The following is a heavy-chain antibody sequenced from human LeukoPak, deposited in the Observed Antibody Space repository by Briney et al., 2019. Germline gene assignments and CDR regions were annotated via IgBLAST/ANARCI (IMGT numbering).Heavy chain of an antibody. CDR3: AKDSYSTPFDY. CDR2: ISYGGSNK. V-gene: IGHV3-30*18. J-gene: IGHJ4*02. Sequence: PGGSLRLSCAASGFTFSSYGMHWVRQAPGKGLEWVAVISYGGSNKYYADSVKGRFTISRDNSKNTLYLQMNSLRAEDTAVYYCAKDSYSTPFDYWGQGTLVTVSS. CDR1: GFTFSSYG. D-gene: IGHD6-13*01.